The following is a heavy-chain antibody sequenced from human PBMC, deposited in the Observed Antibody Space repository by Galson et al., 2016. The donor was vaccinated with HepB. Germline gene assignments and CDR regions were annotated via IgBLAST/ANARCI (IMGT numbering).Heavy chain of an antibody. V-gene: IGHV3-7*03. CDR1: GFTFSSDW. Sequence: SLRLSCAASGFTFSSDWMSWVRQAPGKGLEWVANIKQDGSEKYYVDSVKGRFTISRDNAKNSLYLQMNSLRADDTALCYCTKDTLPHGSGPNNLHCWGQGTLVTVSS. D-gene: IGHD1/OR15-1a*01. CDR3: TKDTLPHGSGPNNLHC. J-gene: IGHJ4*02. CDR2: IKQDGSEK.